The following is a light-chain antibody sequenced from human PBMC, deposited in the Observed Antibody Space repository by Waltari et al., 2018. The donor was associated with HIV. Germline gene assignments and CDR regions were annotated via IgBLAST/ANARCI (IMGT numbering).Light chain of an antibody. Sequence: QSLLTQPPSVSATPGQRITISCTGNKSNIGAGHDVPWSRQLPGTAPKLLIFANSNRPSGCPDRISGSKSPASASLAITGLQAEDEGYYYCQSSDIRLHGLWVFGGGTKVTVL. V-gene: IGLV1-40*01. CDR3: QSSDIRLHGLWV. CDR1: KSNIGAGHD. CDR2: ANS. J-gene: IGLJ3*02.